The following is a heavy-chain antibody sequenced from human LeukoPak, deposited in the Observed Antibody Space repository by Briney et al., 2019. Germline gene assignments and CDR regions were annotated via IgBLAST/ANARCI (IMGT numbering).Heavy chain of an antibody. Sequence: GGSLRLSCVASGLPIADFAMHGGRQAGGKGLEWVSLISGDGVSKFYADSVKGRFSISRDKSKNSLSLEMNSLRTEDTAMYYCARESGKFDYWGQGTLVAVSS. V-gene: IGHV3-43*02. CDR1: GLPIADFA. CDR3: ARESGKFDY. CDR2: ISGDGVSK. J-gene: IGHJ4*02.